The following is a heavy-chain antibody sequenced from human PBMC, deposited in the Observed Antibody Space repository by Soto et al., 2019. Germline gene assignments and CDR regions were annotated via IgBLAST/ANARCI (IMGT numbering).Heavy chain of an antibody. Sequence: QVQLQESGPGLVKPSQTLSLTCTVSGGSISSGGYYWSWIRQHPGKGLEWIGDIYYSGSTYYNPSLKSRVTISVDPSKNQFSLKLSSLTAADTAVYYCARDFGGYCSGGSCYYGMDVWGQGTTVTVSS. V-gene: IGHV4-31*03. CDR3: ARDFGGYCSGGSCYYGMDV. CDR2: IYYSGST. CDR1: GGSISSGGYY. D-gene: IGHD2-15*01. J-gene: IGHJ6*02.